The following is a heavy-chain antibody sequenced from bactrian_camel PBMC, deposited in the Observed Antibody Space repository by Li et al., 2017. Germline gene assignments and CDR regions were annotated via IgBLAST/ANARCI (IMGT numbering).Heavy chain of an antibody. CDR3: MSGEYCSGGYCLRI. J-gene: IGHJ4*01. CDR1: GFTFSRSG. Sequence: DVQLVESGGGLVQPGGSLRLSCAASGFTFSRSGMSWVRQAPGKGLEWVSGINSGGGRTYYADSVKGRFTISRDNAKNTLYLQLNSLKTEDTAMYYSMSGEYCSGGYCLRIWGQGTQVTVS. V-gene: IGHV3S40*01. CDR2: INSGGGRT. D-gene: IGHD2*01.